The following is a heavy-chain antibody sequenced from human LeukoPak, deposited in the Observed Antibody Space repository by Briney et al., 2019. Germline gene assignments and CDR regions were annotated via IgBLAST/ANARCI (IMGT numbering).Heavy chain of an antibody. Sequence: SVKVSCKASGGTFSSYAISWVRQAPRQGLEWMGGIIPIFGTANYAQKFQGRVTITTDESTSTANMELSSLRSEDTAVYYCAGYYYDSSGWRHAFDIWGQGTMVTVSS. D-gene: IGHD3-22*01. CDR1: GGTFSSYA. CDR2: IIPIFGTA. J-gene: IGHJ3*02. V-gene: IGHV1-69*05. CDR3: AGYYYDSSGWRHAFDI.